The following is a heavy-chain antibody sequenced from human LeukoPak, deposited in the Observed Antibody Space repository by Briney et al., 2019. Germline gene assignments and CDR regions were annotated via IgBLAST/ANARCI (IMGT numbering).Heavy chain of an antibody. CDR2: IYYSGST. V-gene: IGHV4-30-4*02. Sequence: PSETLSLTCTVSGGSISSGDYYWSWIRQPPGKGLEWIGYIYYSGSTYYNPSLKSRVTISVDTSKNQFSLKLSSVTAADTAVYYCARKEVGATTFDYWGQGTLVTVSS. D-gene: IGHD1-26*01. CDR1: GGSISSGDYY. CDR3: ARKEVGATTFDY. J-gene: IGHJ4*02.